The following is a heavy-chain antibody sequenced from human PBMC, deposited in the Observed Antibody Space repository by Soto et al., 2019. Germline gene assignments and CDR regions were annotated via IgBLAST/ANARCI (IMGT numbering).Heavy chain of an antibody. V-gene: IGHV3-23*01. CDR3: ARRSSSWYFHY. CDR2: ISGSGGST. CDR1: GFTFSSYA. Sequence: EVQLLESGGGLVQPGGSLRLSCAASGFTFSSYAKNWVRQATVKGLEWVSVISGSGGSTYYADSVKGRFTISRDNSKNTLYLQMNSLRAEDTAVDYCARRSSSWYFHYSGQGTLVTVSS. J-gene: IGHJ4*02. D-gene: IGHD6-13*01.